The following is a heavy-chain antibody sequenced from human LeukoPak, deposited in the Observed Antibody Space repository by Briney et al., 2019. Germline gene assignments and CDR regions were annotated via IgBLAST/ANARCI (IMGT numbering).Heavy chain of an antibody. CDR2: IYYSGST. CDR1: GGSISSGGYY. J-gene: IGHJ3*02. D-gene: IGHD2-21*01. Sequence: SQTLSLTCTVSGGSISSGGYYWSWIRQHPGKGLEWIGYIYYSGSTNYNPSLKSRVTISVDTSKNQFSLKLSSVTAADTAVYYCARGLFVSGAFDIWGQGTMVTVSS. V-gene: IGHV4-31*03. CDR3: ARGLFVSGAFDI.